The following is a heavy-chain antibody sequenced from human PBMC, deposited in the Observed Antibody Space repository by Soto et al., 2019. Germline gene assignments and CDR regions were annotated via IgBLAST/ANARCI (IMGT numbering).Heavy chain of an antibody. D-gene: IGHD6-19*01. Sequence: PGGSLRLSCAASGFTFSSYGMHWVRQAPGKGLEWVAVISYDGSNKYYADSVKGRFTISRDNSKNTLYLQMNSLRAEDTAVYYCAKPEGSGWYLNGMDVWGQGTTVTVSS. J-gene: IGHJ6*02. CDR1: GFTFSSYG. V-gene: IGHV3-30*18. CDR2: ISYDGSNK. CDR3: AKPEGSGWYLNGMDV.